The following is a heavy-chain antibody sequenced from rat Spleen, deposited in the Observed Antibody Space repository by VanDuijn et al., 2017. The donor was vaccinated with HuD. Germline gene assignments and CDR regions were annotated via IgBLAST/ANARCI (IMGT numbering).Heavy chain of an antibody. D-gene: IGHD1-4*01. CDR2: ISSDGAST. Sequence: EVQLVESDGGLVQPGRSLKLSCAASGFTFSDYYMAWVRQAPTKGLEWVATISSDGASTYYRDSVRGRFIISRDNAESTLYLQMDSLRSEDTAIYYCASPRPGYPFDYWGQGVMVTVSS. CDR3: ASPRPGYPFDY. CDR1: GFTFSDYY. V-gene: IGHV5-29*01. J-gene: IGHJ2*01.